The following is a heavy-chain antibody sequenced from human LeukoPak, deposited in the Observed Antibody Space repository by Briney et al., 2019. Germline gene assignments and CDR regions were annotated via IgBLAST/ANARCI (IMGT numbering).Heavy chain of an antibody. V-gene: IGHV1-18*01. CDR3: ARDWEYGSRWGGSSAWGWGSVGWFDR. CDR1: GYTFLRCG. Sequence: ASVKVSCKASGYTFLRCGLLGLRQAPGEGLEWVGWISVYNGDTKYVQKLQGRVTMTTDTSTNTAYMELRSLRSDDTAGYYRARDWEYGSRWGGSSAWGWGSVGWFDRWGQGTLVTVSS. CDR2: ISVYNGDT. J-gene: IGHJ5*02. D-gene: IGHD6-19*01.